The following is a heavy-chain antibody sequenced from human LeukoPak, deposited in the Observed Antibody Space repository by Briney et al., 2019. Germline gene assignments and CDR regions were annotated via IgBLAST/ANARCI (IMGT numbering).Heavy chain of an antibody. D-gene: IGHD2-2*01. CDR3: ARDLYCSSTSCLNWFDP. CDR2: FDPEDGET. Sequence: ASVKVSCKVSGYTLTELSMHWVRQAPGKGLEWMAGFDPEDGETIYAQKFQGRVTMTTDTSTSTAYMELRSLRSDDTAVYYCARDLYCSSTSCLNWFDPWGQGTLVTVSS. V-gene: IGHV1-24*01. J-gene: IGHJ5*02. CDR1: GYTLTELS.